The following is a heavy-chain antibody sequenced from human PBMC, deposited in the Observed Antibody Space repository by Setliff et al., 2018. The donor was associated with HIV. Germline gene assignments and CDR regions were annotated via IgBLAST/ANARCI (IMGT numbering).Heavy chain of an antibody. CDR1: GFNFRSYS. CDR3: ARDYDSSGYVDY. D-gene: IGHD3-22*01. J-gene: IGHJ4*02. V-gene: IGHV3-74*01. Sequence: PGGSLRLSCLGSGFNFRSYSMHWVRQAPGKGLVWVARIDSDESTTISADSVKGRFTISRDNAKNTLYLQMNSLRAEDTAVYYCARDYDSSGYVDYWGQGTPVTVSS. CDR2: IDSDESTT.